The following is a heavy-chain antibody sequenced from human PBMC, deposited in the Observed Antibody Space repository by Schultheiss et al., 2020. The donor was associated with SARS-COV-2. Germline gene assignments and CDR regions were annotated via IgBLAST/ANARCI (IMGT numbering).Heavy chain of an antibody. CDR2: IIPIFGTA. J-gene: IGHJ5*02. V-gene: IGHV1-69*06. D-gene: IGHD1-20*01. Sequence: SVKVSCKASGYTFTGYYMHWVRQAPGQGLEWMGGIIPIFGTANYAQKFQGRVTITADKSTSTAYMELSSLRSEDTAVYYCARDRNNWRAGWLDPWGQGTLVTVSS. CDR3: ARDRNNWRAGWLDP. CDR1: GYTFTGYY.